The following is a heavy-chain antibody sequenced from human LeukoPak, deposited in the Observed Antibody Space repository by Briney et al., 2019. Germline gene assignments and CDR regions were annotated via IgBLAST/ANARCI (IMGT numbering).Heavy chain of an antibody. CDR1: GGSFSGYY. J-gene: IGHJ4*02. CDR3: ASSDSSSWYVRVVYYVY. CDR2: INHSGST. V-gene: IGHV4-34*01. Sequence: SETLSLTCAVYGGSFSGYYWSWIRQPPGKGLEWIGEINHSGSTNYNPSLKSRVTISVDTSKNQFSLKLSSVTAADTAMYYCASSDSSSWYVRVVYYVYWGQGTLVTVSS. D-gene: IGHD6-13*01.